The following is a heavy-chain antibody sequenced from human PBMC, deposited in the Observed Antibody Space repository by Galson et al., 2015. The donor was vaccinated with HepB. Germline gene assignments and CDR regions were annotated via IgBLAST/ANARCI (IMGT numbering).Heavy chain of an antibody. CDR2: ISYDGSNK. Sequence: SLRLSCAASGFTFSSYAMHWVRQAPGKGLEWVAVISYDGSNKYYADSVKGRFTISRDNSKNTLCLQMNSLRAEDTAVYYCARDPPSYSSSSGWVRVGFDYWGQGTLVTVSS. CDR1: GFTFSSYA. J-gene: IGHJ4*02. CDR3: ARDPPSYSSSSGWVRVGFDY. D-gene: IGHD6-6*01. V-gene: IGHV3-30-3*01.